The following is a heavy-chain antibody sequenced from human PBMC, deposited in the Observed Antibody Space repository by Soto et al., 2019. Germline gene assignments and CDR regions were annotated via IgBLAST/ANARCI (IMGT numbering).Heavy chain of an antibody. CDR2: IKQDGNEK. CDR1: GFTFSDYW. CDR3: ARDRHWAFDY. V-gene: IGHV3-7*01. Sequence: GGSLRLSCAVSGFTFSDYWMSWVRQAPGKGLEWVANIKQDGNEKYYVDSVKGRFTVSRDNTQNSLFLLMNSLRAEDTAVYYCARDRHWAFDYWGQGTLVTVSS. J-gene: IGHJ4*02. D-gene: IGHD7-27*01.